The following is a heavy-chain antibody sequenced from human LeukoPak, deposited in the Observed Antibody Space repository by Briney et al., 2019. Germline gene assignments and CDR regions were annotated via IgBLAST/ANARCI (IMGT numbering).Heavy chain of an antibody. CDR2: INTAGNT. D-gene: IGHD6-13*01. CDR3: AKVEGIAASGTNY. J-gene: IGHJ4*02. V-gene: IGHV3-23*01. CDR1: ELTFSNYA. Sequence: PGGSLRLSCAASELTFSNYAMSWVRQAPGKGLEWVSTINTAGNTYYADSVKGRFTISRDNSKNTLCLQMNSLRAEDTAVYYCAKVEGIAASGTNYWGQGTLVTVSS.